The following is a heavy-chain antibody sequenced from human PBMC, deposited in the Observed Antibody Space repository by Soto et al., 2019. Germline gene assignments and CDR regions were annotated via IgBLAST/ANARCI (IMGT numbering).Heavy chain of an antibody. V-gene: IGHV4-34*01. CDR3: ARGLILWFGELSRRGGYYYYMDV. D-gene: IGHD3-10*01. CDR1: GGSLSGYQ. Sequence: QVQLQQWGAGLLKPSETLSLTCAVYGGSLSGYQWTWIRQTPGKGLGWIGEINDSGNINYNPSLKCRVTILLDTPRKQISLKLSSVTAADSAVYYCARGLILWFGELSRRGGYYYYMDVWGKGTTVTVSS. J-gene: IGHJ6*03. CDR2: INDSGNI.